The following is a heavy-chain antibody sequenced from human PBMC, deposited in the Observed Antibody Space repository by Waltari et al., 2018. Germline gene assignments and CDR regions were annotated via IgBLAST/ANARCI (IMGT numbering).Heavy chain of an antibody. J-gene: IGHJ4*02. CDR1: GIIFNNFA. D-gene: IGHD1-20*01. CDR3: AKPFYNWDDPLHS. Sequence: EVQLLESGGGLVQPGGSLRLSCAASGIIFNNFASNWVRLAPGPGLVWVGAISVSDDTFYADSVMGRFTVSRDTSKNTVYLQMNGLRAEDTAIYYCAKPFYNWDDPLHSWGQGTLVAVSS. CDR2: ISVSDDT. V-gene: IGHV3-23*01.